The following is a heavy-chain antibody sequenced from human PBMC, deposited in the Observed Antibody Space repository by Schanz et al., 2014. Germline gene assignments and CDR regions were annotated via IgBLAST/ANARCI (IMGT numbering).Heavy chain of an antibody. D-gene: IGHD3-10*01. J-gene: IGHJ3*02. CDR1: RITFSGYS. Sequence: EVQLVESGGGLAQPGGSLRLSCAASRITFSGYSMNWVRQAPGKGLEWVSSISSSSSYISYADSVKGRFTISRDNAKNSLYLQMNSLRAEDTAVYYCAKAKSGAHGAFDIWGQGTMVTVSS. CDR3: AKAKSGAHGAFDI. V-gene: IGHV3-21*04. CDR2: ISSSSSYI.